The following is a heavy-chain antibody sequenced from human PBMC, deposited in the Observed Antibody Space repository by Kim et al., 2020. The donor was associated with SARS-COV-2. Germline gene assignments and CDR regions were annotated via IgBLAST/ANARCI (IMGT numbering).Heavy chain of an antibody. CDR1: GFSFGSYA. Sequence: GGSLRLSCAASGFSFGSYAMNWVRQAPGKGLEWVASLSYDGSNKYADPVKGRFTISRDNYKNTVYLQMNSLGPEDTAVYYCANEPRMQLWLVSFYFDFWGQGTLVTVSA. D-gene: IGHD5-18*01. J-gene: IGHJ4*02. CDR3: ANEPRMQLWLVSFYFDF. CDR2: LSYDGSNK. V-gene: IGHV3-30-3*02.